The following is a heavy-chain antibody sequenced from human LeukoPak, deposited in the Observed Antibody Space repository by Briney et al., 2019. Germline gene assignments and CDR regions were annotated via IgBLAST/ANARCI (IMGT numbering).Heavy chain of an antibody. CDR2: IRYDGSNK. D-gene: IGHD1-26*01. Sequence: PGGSLRLSCAASGFTFSSYGMHWVRQAPGKGLEWVAFIRYDGSNKYYADSVKGRFTISRDNSKNTLYLQMNSLRAEDTAVYYCAKVIRGSYYNWFDPWGQGTLVTVSS. V-gene: IGHV3-30*02. J-gene: IGHJ5*02. CDR1: GFTFSSYG. CDR3: AKVIRGSYYNWFDP.